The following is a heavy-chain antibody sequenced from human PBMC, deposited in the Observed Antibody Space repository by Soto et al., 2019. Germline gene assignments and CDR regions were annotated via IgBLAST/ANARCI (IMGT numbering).Heavy chain of an antibody. CDR1: GFTFADYA. D-gene: IGHD3-22*01. CDR2: LTWNGEVL. V-gene: IGHV3-9*01. J-gene: IGHJ4*02. CDR3: VKDSESSGYLTHLDY. Sequence: PGGSLSLSCVASGFTFADYAIHWVRHTPGKGLEWVSGLTWNGEVLGYADSVKGRFTISRDNAKNSLYLEMNSLRPEDTALYYCVKDSESSGYLTHLDYWGQGTLVTVSS.